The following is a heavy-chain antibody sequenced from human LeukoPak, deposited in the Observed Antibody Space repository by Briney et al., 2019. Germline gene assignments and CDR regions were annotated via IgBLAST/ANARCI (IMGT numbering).Heavy chain of an antibody. CDR1: GGTFSSYA. D-gene: IGHD1-26*01. V-gene: IGHV1-69*01. Sequence: SVKVSCKASGGTFSSYAISWVRQAPGQGLEWMGGIIPIFGTANYAQKFQGRVTITADESTSTAYMELSSLRSEDTAVYYCARGGGSYTDPKNWFDPWGQGTLVTVSS. J-gene: IGHJ5*02. CDR2: IIPIFGTA. CDR3: ARGGGSYTDPKNWFDP.